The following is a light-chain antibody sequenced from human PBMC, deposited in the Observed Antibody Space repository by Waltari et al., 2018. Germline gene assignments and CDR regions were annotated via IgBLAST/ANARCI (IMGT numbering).Light chain of an antibody. J-gene: IGKJ2*01. CDR1: QSISDW. CDR2: KAS. CDR3: QQYNTYSS. V-gene: IGKV1-5*03. Sequence: DIQMTQSPSSLSASVGDRVTITCRASQSISDWLAWSQQKPGKAPILLIYKASILKSGVPSRFSGSGSGTQFTLTISSLQPGDFATYYCQQYNTYSSFGQGTKLEIE.